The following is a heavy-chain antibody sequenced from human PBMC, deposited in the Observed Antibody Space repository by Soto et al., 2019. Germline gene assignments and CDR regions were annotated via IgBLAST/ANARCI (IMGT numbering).Heavy chain of an antibody. D-gene: IGHD3-9*01. J-gene: IGHJ5*02. CDR1: GYTFTSYG. CDR3: ARVRQYYDILTGTNWFDP. Sequence: ASVKVSCKASGYTFTSYGVSWVRQAPGQGLEWMGWISAYNGNTNYAQKLQGRVTMTTDTSTSTAYMELRSLRSDDTAVYYCARVRQYYDILTGTNWFDPWGQGTLVTVSS. CDR2: ISAYNGNT. V-gene: IGHV1-18*01.